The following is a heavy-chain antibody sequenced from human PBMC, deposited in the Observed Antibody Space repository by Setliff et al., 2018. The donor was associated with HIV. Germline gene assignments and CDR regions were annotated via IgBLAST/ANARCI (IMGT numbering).Heavy chain of an antibody. D-gene: IGHD3-9*01. J-gene: IGHJ1*01. CDR1: GGTFSSYT. CDR3: VRAFDQDFHN. CDR2: VHPFHDILGSNA. V-gene: IGHV1-69*10. Sequence: GASVKVSCKASGGTFSSYTISWVRQAPGRGLEWLGVVHPFHDILGSNADYAQKFQGRISITWDSSGNTLFLELGPLRSDDSATYYCVRAFDQDFHNWGQGTVVTVSS.